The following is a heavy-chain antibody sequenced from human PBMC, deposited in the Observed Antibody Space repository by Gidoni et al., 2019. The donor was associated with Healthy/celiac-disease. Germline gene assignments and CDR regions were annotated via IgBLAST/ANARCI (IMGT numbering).Heavy chain of an antibody. CDR2: IYYSGST. V-gene: IGHV4-30-4*07. CDR1: GGPISSGGYS. J-gene: IGHJ3*02. D-gene: IGHD3-3*01. CDR3: ARAALRFLEWLEYDPRVDAFDI. Sequence: QVQLQESGPGLVKPSQTLSLTCAVSGGPISSGGYSWSWIRQPPGKGLEWIGYIYYSGSTYYNPSLKSRVTISVDTSKNQFSLKLSSVTAADTAVYYCARAALRFLEWLEYDPRVDAFDIWGQGTMVTVSS.